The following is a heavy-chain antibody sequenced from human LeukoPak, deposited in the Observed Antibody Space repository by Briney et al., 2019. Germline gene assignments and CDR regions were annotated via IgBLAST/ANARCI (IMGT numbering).Heavy chain of an antibody. V-gene: IGHV3-21*01. Sequence: GGSLRLSCAASGFTFNTFNMNWVREAPGKGLEWVSSITSGGDYIYYADSVKGRFTTSRDNAKNSLSLQLNSLRVEDTAVYYCARGHYDVLAASYKWTPDYWGQGTLVTVSS. CDR1: GFTFNTFN. CDR3: ARGHYDVLAASYKWTPDY. D-gene: IGHD3-9*01. CDR2: ITSGGDYI. J-gene: IGHJ4*02.